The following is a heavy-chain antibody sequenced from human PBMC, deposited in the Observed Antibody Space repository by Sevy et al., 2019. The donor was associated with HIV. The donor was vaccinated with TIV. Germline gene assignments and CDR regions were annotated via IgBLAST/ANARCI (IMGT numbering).Heavy chain of an antibody. V-gene: IGHV3-23*01. CDR1: GFTFSNYE. CDR3: ARPPGLVPMSCDY. Sequence: GGSLRLSCAASGFTFSNYEMYWVRQAPGKGLEWVATIGILGAATRYADSLRGRFAISRDDSENTVFLQMSSRRADDTAIYYCARPPGLVPMSCDYWGQGTVVTVSS. D-gene: IGHD6-6*01. J-gene: IGHJ4*02. CDR2: IGILGAAT.